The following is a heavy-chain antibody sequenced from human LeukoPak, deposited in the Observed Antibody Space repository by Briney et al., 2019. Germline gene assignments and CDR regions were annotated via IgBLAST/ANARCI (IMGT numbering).Heavy chain of an antibody. CDR1: GLTFSSHW. V-gene: IGHV3-33*08. Sequence: GGSLRLSCAASGLTFSSHWMHWVRQAPGEGLEWVAVIWYDGSNKYYADSVKGRFTISRDNSKNTLYLQMNSLRAEDTAVYYCARDRSSWYEGFDYWGQGTLVTVSS. D-gene: IGHD6-13*01. CDR2: IWYDGSNK. J-gene: IGHJ4*02. CDR3: ARDRSSWYEGFDY.